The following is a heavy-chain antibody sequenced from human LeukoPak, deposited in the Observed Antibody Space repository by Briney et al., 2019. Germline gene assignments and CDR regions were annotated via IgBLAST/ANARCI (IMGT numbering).Heavy chain of an antibody. Sequence: SVKVSCKASGYTFTSYAISWVRQAPGQGLEWMGGIIPIFGTANYAQKFQGRVTITADESTSTAYMELSSLRSEDTAVYYCARVATGQAKVGLDYWGQGTLVTVSS. J-gene: IGHJ4*02. V-gene: IGHV1-69*13. CDR2: IIPIFGTA. D-gene: IGHD4-23*01. CDR3: ARVATGQAKVGLDY. CDR1: GYTFTSYA.